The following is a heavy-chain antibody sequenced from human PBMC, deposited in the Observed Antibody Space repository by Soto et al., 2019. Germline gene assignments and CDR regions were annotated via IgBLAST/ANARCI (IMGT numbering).Heavy chain of an antibody. V-gene: IGHV3-23*01. CDR1: GFTFSSYT. J-gene: IGHJ6*02. Sequence: GGSLRLSCAASGFTFSSYTLSWVSQAPGKGLEWVSSISTSGDTTSYADSVKGQFTISRDNSKKTLYRQMNSLRAEDTAVYYCARDVESGSSQYYYYYYGMDVWGQGTTVNVSS. D-gene: IGHD1-26*01. CDR2: ISTSGDTT. CDR3: ARDVESGSSQYYYYYYGMDV.